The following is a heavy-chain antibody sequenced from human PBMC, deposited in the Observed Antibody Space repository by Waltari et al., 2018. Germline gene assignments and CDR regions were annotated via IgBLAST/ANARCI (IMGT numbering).Heavy chain of an antibody. V-gene: IGHV4-4*07. J-gene: IGHJ6*03. CDR2: NPTSGSS. Sequence: QVQLQESGPGLVKPSETLSLTCTVSGGSMYSYNWGWIRRSAGKGLQGIGRNPTSGSSSYNPSLRGRVTMSVDTSENHFSLNLRSVTAADTAVYYCTREWLSGSYYYTDVWGKGATVTVSS. D-gene: IGHD5-12*01. CDR1: GGSMYSYN. CDR3: TREWLSGSYYYTDV.